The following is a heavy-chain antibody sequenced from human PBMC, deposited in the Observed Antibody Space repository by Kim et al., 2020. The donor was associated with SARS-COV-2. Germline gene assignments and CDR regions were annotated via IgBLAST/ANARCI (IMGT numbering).Heavy chain of an antibody. CDR3: ARGALLWFGELWGDV. Sequence: GGSLRLSCAASGFTFSSYSMNWVRQAPGKGLEWVSSISSSSSYIYYADSVKGRFTISRDNAKNSLYLQMNSLRAEDTAVYYCARGALLWFGELWGDVWGQGTTVTVSS. D-gene: IGHD3-10*01. CDR2: ISSSSSYI. J-gene: IGHJ6*02. CDR1: GFTFSSYS. V-gene: IGHV3-21*01.